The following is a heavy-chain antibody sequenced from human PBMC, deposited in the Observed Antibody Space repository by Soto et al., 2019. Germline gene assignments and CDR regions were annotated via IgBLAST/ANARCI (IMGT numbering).Heavy chain of an antibody. CDR2: INPSGGST. J-gene: IGHJ4*02. D-gene: IGHD6-13*01. Sequence: QVQLVQSGAEGKKPGASVKLSSKASGYTFSDYEMHWVRQAPGQGLEWMGMINPSGGSTSYPQKFQARVTMTRDTFSSTVYMELGSLRSEDTAVYYCAREVAAVGYDYWGQGTLVTVSS. CDR3: AREVAAVGYDY. CDR1: GYTFSDYE. V-gene: IGHV1-46*01.